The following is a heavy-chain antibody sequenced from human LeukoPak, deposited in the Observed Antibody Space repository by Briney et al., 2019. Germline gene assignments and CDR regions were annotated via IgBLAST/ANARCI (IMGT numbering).Heavy chain of an antibody. J-gene: IGHJ5*02. Sequence: GESLKISCKGSGYSFTSYWIGWVRQMPGKGLEWMGIIYPGDSDTRYSPSFQGQVTISADKSISTAYLQWSSLKASDTAMYYCARRKYGVYDTPWLFDPWGQGTLVTVSS. CDR1: GYSFTSYW. D-gene: IGHD5/OR15-5a*01. V-gene: IGHV5-51*01. CDR2: IYPGDSDT. CDR3: ARRKYGVYDTPWLFDP.